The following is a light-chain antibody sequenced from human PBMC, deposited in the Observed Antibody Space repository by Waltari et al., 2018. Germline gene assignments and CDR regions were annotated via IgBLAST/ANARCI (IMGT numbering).Light chain of an antibody. CDR1: QRVSSN. CDR3: QQYNNWPRT. J-gene: IGKJ1*01. CDR2: CSS. V-gene: IGKV3-15*01. Sequence: ETVMTQSPATLSVSPGERATLSCRASQRVSSNLSWYQQKPGQAPRLLIYCSSTRATGIPARFSGSGSGTEFTLTISSLQSEDFAVDYCQQYNNWPRTFGQGTKVEIK.